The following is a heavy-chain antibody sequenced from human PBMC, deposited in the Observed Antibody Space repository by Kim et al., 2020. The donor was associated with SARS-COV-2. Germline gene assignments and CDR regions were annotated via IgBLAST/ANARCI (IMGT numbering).Heavy chain of an antibody. CDR1: GGSISSYY. J-gene: IGHJ6*02. CDR2: IYYSGST. Sequence: SETLSLTCTVSGGSISSYYWSWIRQPPGKGLEWIGSIYYSGSTNYNPSLKSRVTISVDTSKNQFSLKLSSVTAADTAVYYCAGASVLLWFGELWFGMDVWGQGTTVTVSS. V-gene: IGHV4-59*08. CDR3: AGASVLLWFGELWFGMDV. D-gene: IGHD3-10*01.